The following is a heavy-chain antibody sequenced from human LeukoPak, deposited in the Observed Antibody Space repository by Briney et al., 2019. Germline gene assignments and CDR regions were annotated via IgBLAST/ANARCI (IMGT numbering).Heavy chain of an antibody. CDR2: IFHNGNI. J-gene: IGHJ5*02. Sequence: GSLRLSCIVSGFTVSSNYMSWVRQSPGKGLEWIGEIFHNGNINYNPSLESRVTISVDKSKNEFSLKLRSVTAADTAVYYCAKRTHFFDPWGQGTLVTVSS. CDR3: AKRTHFFDP. D-gene: IGHD3-3*02. CDR1: GFTVSSNY. V-gene: IGHV4-4*02.